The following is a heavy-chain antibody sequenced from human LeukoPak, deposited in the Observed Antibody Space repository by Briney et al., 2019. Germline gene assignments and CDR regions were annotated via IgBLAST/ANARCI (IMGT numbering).Heavy chain of an antibody. D-gene: IGHD6-19*01. Sequence: SETLSLTCAVYGGSFSGYYWSWIRQPPGKGLEWIGYIYYSGSTYYNPSLKSRVTISVDTSKDQFSLKLSSVTAADTAVYYCARDPRYSSGDYWGQGTLVTVSS. CDR3: ARDPRYSSGDY. V-gene: IGHV4-30-4*08. CDR1: GGSFSGYY. CDR2: IYYSGST. J-gene: IGHJ4*02.